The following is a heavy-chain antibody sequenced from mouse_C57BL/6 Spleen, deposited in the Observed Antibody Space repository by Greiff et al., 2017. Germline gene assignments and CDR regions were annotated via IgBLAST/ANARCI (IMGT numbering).Heavy chain of an antibody. CDR3: ARRRGGRYDYAGYFDV. CDR2: IYPGDGDT. Sequence: VQLQQSGAELVKPGASVKISCKASGYAFSSYWMNWVKQRPGKGLEWIGQIYPGDGDTNYNGKFKGKATLTADKSSSTAYMQLSSLTSEDSAVYFCARRRGGRYDYAGYFDVWGTGTTVTVSS. J-gene: IGHJ1*03. CDR1: GYAFSSYW. V-gene: IGHV1-80*01. D-gene: IGHD2-4*01.